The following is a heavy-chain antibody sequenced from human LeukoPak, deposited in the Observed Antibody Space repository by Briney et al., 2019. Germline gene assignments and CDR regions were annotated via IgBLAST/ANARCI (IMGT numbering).Heavy chain of an antibody. CDR1: GYTFTSYD. V-gene: IGHV1-8*01. D-gene: IGHD6-13*01. Sequence: ASVKVSCKASGYTFTSYDINWVRQATGQGLEWMGYMNPNSGNTGYAQKFQGRVTITADESTSTAYMELSSLRSEDTAVYYCARGSSRPGYFQHWGQGTLVTVSS. CDR3: ARGSSRPGYFQH. J-gene: IGHJ1*01. CDR2: MNPNSGNT.